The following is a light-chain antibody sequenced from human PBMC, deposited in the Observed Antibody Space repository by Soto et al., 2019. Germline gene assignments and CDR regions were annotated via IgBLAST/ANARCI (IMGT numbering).Light chain of an antibody. CDR2: GAS. CDR3: QQYHHWPPLT. J-gene: IGKJ4*01. CDR1: QSVSSN. Sequence: EIVMTKSPATLSVSPGGRATLSCRASQSVSSNLAWYRQRPGQAPRLLIYGASTRATGIPARFSGSGSGTEFTLTISSLQSEDSAVYYCQQYHHWPPLTVGGGTKVEIK. V-gene: IGKV3D-15*01.